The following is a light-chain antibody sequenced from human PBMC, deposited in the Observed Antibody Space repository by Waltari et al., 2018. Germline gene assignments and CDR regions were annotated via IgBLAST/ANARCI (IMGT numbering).Light chain of an antibody. CDR2: YDS. V-gene: IGLV3-21*04. CDR3: QVWDGNNDVGV. Sequence: SSLLTPPPSVSLAPGEPASFTCGGDSIGSKILPWYQQKPGQAPVLVIYYDSDRPSGIPERFSGSNSGDTATLTLSRVEVGDEADYYCQVWDGNNDVGVFGGGTKLTVL. J-gene: IGLJ3*02. CDR1: SIGSKI.